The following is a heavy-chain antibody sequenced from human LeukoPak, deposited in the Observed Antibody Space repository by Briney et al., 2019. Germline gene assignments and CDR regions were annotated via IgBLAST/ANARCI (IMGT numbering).Heavy chain of an antibody. CDR2: IRYDGSNT. Sequence: ASGFTXNNYGMHWVRQAPGKGLEWLAFIRYDGSNTYYADSVKGRFTVSRDDSKNTLYLQMNSLRGDDTAVYYCAKDGTSYYYIYYWGQGTLVTVSS. CDR1: GFTXNNYG. D-gene: IGHD2/OR15-2a*01. V-gene: IGHV3-30*02. J-gene: IGHJ4*02. CDR3: AKDGTSYYYIYY.